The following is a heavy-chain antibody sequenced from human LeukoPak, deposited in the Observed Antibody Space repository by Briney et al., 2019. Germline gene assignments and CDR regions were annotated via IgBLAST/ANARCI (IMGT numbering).Heavy chain of an antibody. J-gene: IGHJ5*02. CDR1: GGTFSSYA. CDR2: IIPIFGTA. Sequence: ASVKVSCKASGGTFSSYAISWVRQAPGQGLEWMGGIIPIFGTANYAQKFQGRVTITADKSTSTAYMELRSLRSDDTAVYYCARGIARNWFDPWGQGTLVTVSS. V-gene: IGHV1-69*06. CDR3: ARGIARNWFDP.